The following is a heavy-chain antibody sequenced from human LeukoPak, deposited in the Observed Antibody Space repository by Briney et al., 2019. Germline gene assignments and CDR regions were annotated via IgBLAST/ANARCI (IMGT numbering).Heavy chain of an antibody. V-gene: IGHV3-30*03. J-gene: IGHJ4*02. CDR2: ISYDGSNK. CDR3: ARGRNGYNDYFDF. D-gene: IGHD5-24*01. Sequence: GRSLRLSCAASGFTFSSYGMHWVRQAPGKGLEWVAVISYDGSNKYYADSVKGRFTISRDNSKNTLYLQMNSLRSDDTAVYYCARGRNGYNDYFDFWGQGTLVTVSS. CDR1: GFTFSSYG.